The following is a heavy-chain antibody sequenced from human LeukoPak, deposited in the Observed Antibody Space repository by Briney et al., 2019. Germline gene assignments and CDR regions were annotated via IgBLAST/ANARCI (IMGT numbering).Heavy chain of an antibody. J-gene: IGHJ5*02. CDR2: INYSGNT. D-gene: IGHD1-26*01. V-gene: IGHV4-39*07. CDR3: ARIIISGSNWFDP. Sequence: SETLSLTCTVSGGSISSTNVYWGWVRQPPEKGLEWIGSINYSGNTYYSASLNSRITISIDTSKNQFSLKLASVTAADTAVYYCARIIISGSNWFDPWGQGTLVTVSS. CDR1: GGSISSTNVY.